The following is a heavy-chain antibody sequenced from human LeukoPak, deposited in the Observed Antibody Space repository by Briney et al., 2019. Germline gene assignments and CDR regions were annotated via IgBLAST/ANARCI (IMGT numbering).Heavy chain of an antibody. CDR2: ISSNGGST. Sequence: PGGSLRLSCSASGFTFSSYAMHWVRQAPGKGLEYVSAISSNGGSTYYADSVKGRFTISRDNSKNTLYLQMNSLRAEDTAVYYCAKNIMTNYYYYGMDVWGQGTTVTVSS. CDR1: GFTFSSYA. CDR3: AKNIMTNYYYYGMDV. J-gene: IGHJ6*02. D-gene: IGHD3-16*01. V-gene: IGHV3-64*04.